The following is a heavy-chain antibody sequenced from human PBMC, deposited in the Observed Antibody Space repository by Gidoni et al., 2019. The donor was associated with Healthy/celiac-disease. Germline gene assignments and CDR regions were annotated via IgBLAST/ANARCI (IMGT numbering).Heavy chain of an antibody. CDR2: IYWDDDK. J-gene: IGHJ4*02. Sequence: QITLKESGPTLVKPTQTLTLTCTFSGFSLSTSGGGVGWIRQPPGKALEWLALIYWDDDKRCSPSLKSRLTITKDTSKNQVVLTMTNMDPVDTATYYCAHTRPLRLYIGNYYFDYWGQGTLVTVSS. CDR3: AHTRPLRLYIGNYYFDY. CDR1: GFSLSTSGGG. D-gene: IGHD6-6*01. V-gene: IGHV2-5*02.